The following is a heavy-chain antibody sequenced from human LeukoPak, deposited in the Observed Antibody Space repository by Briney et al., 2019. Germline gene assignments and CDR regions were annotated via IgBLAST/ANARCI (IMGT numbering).Heavy chain of an antibody. V-gene: IGHV4-4*07. CDR1: GGSIGSYY. CDR3: AITRRDTIFDH. J-gene: IGHJ4*02. D-gene: IGHD5-18*01. CDR2: IYTSGST. Sequence: SETLSLTCTVSGGSIGSYYWSWIRQPAGKGLEWIGRIYTSGSTNYNPSLKSRVTMSVDTSKNQFSLKLSSVTAADTAVYYCAITRRDTIFDHWGQGALVSVSS.